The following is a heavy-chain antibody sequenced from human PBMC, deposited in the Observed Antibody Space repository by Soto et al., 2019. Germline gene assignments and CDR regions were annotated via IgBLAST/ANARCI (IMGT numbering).Heavy chain of an antibody. CDR1: GFTFSGSA. Sequence: GGSLRLSCAASGFTFSGSAMHWVRQASGKGLEWVGRIRSKANSYATAYAASVKGRFTISRDESKKPAELQMNSLKTEHTAVYYCTSLATALFDYWGQGTLVTVSS. V-gene: IGHV3-73*01. D-gene: IGHD5-12*01. CDR2: IRSKANSYAT. CDR3: TSLATALFDY. J-gene: IGHJ4*02.